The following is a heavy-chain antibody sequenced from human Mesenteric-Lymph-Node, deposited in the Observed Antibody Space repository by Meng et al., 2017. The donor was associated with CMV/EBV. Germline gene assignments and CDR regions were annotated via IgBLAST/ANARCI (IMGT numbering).Heavy chain of an antibody. CDR1: GFVFSSND. CDR2: IGTAGDT. V-gene: IGHV3-13*01. D-gene: IGHD3-10*01. Sequence: GGSLKISCAGSGFVFSSNDMHWVRQATGKGLEWVSAIGTAGDTYYAGSVKGRFTIFREDAKNSFYLQMNSLRAGHTAVYYCGRGISGRHIDYWGQGTLVTVSS. CDR3: GRGISGRHIDY. J-gene: IGHJ4*02.